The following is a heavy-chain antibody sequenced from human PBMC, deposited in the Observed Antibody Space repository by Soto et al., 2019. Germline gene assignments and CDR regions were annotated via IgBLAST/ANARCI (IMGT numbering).Heavy chain of an antibody. D-gene: IGHD1-26*01. CDR2: IYSGDNT. CDR1: GFTVSSKY. CDR3: ARTASGTIGVFDY. V-gene: IGHV3-53*04. Sequence: EVQLVESGGGLVQPGGSLRLSCAASGFTVSSKYMSWVRQAPGKGLEWVSVIYSGDNTHYADSVKGRFTISRHTSKNTLFLQMNSLRAEDTAVYYCARTASGTIGVFDYWGQGTLVTVSS. J-gene: IGHJ4*02.